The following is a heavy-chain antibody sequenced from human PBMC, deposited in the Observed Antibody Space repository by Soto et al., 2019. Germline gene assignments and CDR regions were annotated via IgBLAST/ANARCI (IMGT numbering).Heavy chain of an antibody. J-gene: IGHJ5*02. V-gene: IGHV3-30*03. CDR2: ISYDGSNT. Sequence: GGSLRLSCAASGVSFNSYDMHWVRQAPGKGPEWVAIISYDGSNTYYSDSVRGRFTISRDNSKDTLYLQMHSLRSEDTAIYYYERISRYCSGGECHPWGQGT. CDR3: ERISRYCSGGECHP. CDR1: GVSFNSYD. D-gene: IGHD2-8*02.